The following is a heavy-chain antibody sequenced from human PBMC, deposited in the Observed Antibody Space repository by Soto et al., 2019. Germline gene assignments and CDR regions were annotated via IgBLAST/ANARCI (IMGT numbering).Heavy chain of an antibody. Sequence: GGSLRLSCAASGFTFSSYAMSWVRQAPGKGLEWVSAISGSGGSTYYADSVKGRFTISRDNSKNTLYLQMNSLRAEDTAVYYCAKGGRRGSSSLGVYYYYYGMDVWGQGTTVTVSS. CDR2: ISGSGGST. CDR3: AKGGRRGSSSLGVYYYYYGMDV. J-gene: IGHJ6*02. D-gene: IGHD6-6*01. V-gene: IGHV3-23*01. CDR1: GFTFSSYA.